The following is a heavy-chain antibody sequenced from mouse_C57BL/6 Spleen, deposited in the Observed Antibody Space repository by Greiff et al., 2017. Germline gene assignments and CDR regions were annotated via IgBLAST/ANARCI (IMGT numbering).Heavy chain of an antibody. CDR1: GYTFTSYW. CDR3: TRSNYYGSSSQGFAY. D-gene: IGHD1-1*01. J-gene: IGHJ3*01. CDR2: IYPGNSDT. V-gene: IGHV1-5*01. Sequence: VQLQQSGTVLARPGASVKMSCKTSGYTFTSYWMHWVKQRPGQGLEWRGAIYPGNSDTSYNQKFKGKAKLTAVTSASTAYMELSSLTNEDSAVYYCTRSNYYGSSSQGFAYWGQGTLVTVSA.